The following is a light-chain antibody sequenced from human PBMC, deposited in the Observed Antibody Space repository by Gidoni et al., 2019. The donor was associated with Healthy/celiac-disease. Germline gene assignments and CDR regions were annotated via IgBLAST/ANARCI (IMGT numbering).Light chain of an antibody. Sequence: QSVLTQPPSVSGAPGQRVTISCTGSSSHIWAGYDVHWYQQLPGTAPKLLIHGNSNRPSGVPDRFSGSKSGTSASLAITGLQAEDEADYYCQSYDSSLSGYVFGTGTKVTVL. CDR3: QSYDSSLSGYV. J-gene: IGLJ1*01. CDR1: SSHIWAGYD. CDR2: GNS. V-gene: IGLV1-40*01.